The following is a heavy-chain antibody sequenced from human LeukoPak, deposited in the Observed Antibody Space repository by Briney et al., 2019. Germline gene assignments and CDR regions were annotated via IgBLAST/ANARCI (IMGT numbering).Heavy chain of an antibody. CDR3: ARIGVRSVIIFVVFDY. Sequence: PSETLSLTCSVSGASISSTSYHWGWIRGPPGKGLEWIGSISYSGTTFYSPSLESRVTISADTSKNQFSLKPSSVTATDTAVYYCARIGVRSVIIFVVFDYWGQGIRVTVSS. CDR2: ISYSGTT. J-gene: IGHJ4*02. CDR1: GASISSTSYH. V-gene: IGHV4-39*07. D-gene: IGHD3/OR15-3a*01.